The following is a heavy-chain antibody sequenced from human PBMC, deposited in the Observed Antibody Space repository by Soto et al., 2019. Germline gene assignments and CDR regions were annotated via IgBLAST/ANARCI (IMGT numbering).Heavy chain of an antibody. CDR1: GGSISSSNW. CDR3: AREPHGSSWYYFDY. J-gene: IGHJ4*02. CDR2: IYHSGST. Sequence: QVQLQESGPGLVKPAGTLSLTCAVSGGSISSSNWWSWVRKPPGKGLEWIGEIYHSGSTNYNPSLTSRVTISVDKSKNQFSLKLSSLTAADTAVYYCAREPHGSSWYYFDYWGQGTLVTVSS. D-gene: IGHD6-13*01. V-gene: IGHV4-4*02.